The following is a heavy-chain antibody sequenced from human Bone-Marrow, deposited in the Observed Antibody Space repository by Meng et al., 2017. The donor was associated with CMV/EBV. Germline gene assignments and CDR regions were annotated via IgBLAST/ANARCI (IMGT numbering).Heavy chain of an antibody. V-gene: IGHV3-30*02. Sequence: GESLKISCAASGFTFSSYGMHWVRQAPGKGLEWVAFIRYDGSNKYYADSVKGRFTISRDNSKNTLYLQMNSLRAEDTAVYYCARGATPDYWGQGTLVTVYS. CDR1: GFTFSSYG. CDR2: IRYDGSNK. CDR3: ARGATPDY. J-gene: IGHJ4*02. D-gene: IGHD5-12*01.